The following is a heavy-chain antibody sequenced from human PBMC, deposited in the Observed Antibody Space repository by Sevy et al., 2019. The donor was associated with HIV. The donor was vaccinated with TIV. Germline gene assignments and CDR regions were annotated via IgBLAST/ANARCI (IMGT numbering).Heavy chain of an antibody. J-gene: IGHJ4*02. V-gene: IGHV3-23*01. Sequence: GGSLRLSCAASEFTFSKYSTSWVRQPPGKGLEWVSTLSFGCGEINYADSVKGRFTISRDNSKSSVYLQMNNLRPDDTAVYYCAREGCTKPHDYWGQGTLVTVSS. CDR3: AREGCTKPHDY. CDR2: LSFGCGEI. D-gene: IGHD2-8*01. CDR1: EFTFSKYS.